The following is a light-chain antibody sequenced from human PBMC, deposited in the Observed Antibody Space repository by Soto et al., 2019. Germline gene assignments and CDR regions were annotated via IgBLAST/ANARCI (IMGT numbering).Light chain of an antibody. CDR2: AAS. CDR1: QSISSY. CDR3: QQSYTTPT. J-gene: IGKJ1*01. Sequence: DIQMTQSPSSLSASVGDRVTITCRASQSISSYLNWYQQKPGKAPKLLIYAASSLQSGVPSRFSGSGSGTDFTLTINSLQPEDFATYYCQQSYTTPTFDQGTKVEIK. V-gene: IGKV1-39*01.